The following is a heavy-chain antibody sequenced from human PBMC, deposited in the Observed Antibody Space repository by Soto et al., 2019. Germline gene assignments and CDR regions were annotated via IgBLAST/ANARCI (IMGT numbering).Heavy chain of an antibody. Sequence: QVQLQETGPGLVKPSQTLSLTCTVSGGSNSSGGYYWSWIRQHPGKGLEWIGYIYYSGSTYYNPSLKSGVTISVDASKNQFSLKRSSGTAADTAVYYCERGRWKGIVIDYGGQGTLVTVSS. CDR3: ERGRWKGIVIDY. CDR1: GGSNSSGGYY. J-gene: IGHJ4*02. V-gene: IGHV4-31*03. D-gene: IGHD1-26*01. CDR2: IYYSGST.